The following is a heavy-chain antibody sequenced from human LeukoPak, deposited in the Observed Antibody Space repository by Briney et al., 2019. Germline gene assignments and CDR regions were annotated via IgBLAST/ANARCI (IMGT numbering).Heavy chain of an antibody. V-gene: IGHV3-48*03. CDR2: IGSSGSTV. Sequence: GGSLRLSCAASGFTFSAYEMNWVRQAPGKGLEWVSYIGSSGSTVYYADSVKGRFTISRDNAKNSLYMQMESLRDEDTAIYYCAGDTLEYSNSPDALDIWGQGTMVTVSS. CDR1: GFTFSAYE. J-gene: IGHJ3*02. D-gene: IGHD4-23*01. CDR3: AGDTLEYSNSPDALDI.